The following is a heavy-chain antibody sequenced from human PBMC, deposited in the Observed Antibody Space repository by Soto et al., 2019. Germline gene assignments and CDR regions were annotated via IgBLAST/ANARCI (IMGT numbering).Heavy chain of an antibody. V-gene: IGHV4-34*01. J-gene: IGHJ6*02. CDR3: ARGNYYYYYGMDV. CDR2: INHSGST. Sequence: SETLSLTCAVYGGSFSGYYWSWIRQPPGKRLEWIGEINHSGSTNYNPSLKSRVTISVDTSKNQFSLKLSSVTAADTAVYYCARGNYYYYYGMDVWGQGTTVTVSS. CDR1: GGSFSGYY.